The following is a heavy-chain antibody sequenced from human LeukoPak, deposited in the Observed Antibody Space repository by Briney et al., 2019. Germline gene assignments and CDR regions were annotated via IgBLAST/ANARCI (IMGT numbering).Heavy chain of an antibody. V-gene: IGHV3-21*01. D-gene: IGHD6-13*01. CDR1: GFTFRSYS. CDR2: IDPSSTYI. Sequence: GGSLRLSCAASGFTFRSYSMNWVRQAPGKGLEWVSAIDPSSTYIYYADSVKGRFTISRDNAENSLYLQMNSLRAEDTAVYYCARDQQQLVRLLFDYWGQGTLVTVSS. CDR3: ARDQQQLVRLLFDY. J-gene: IGHJ4*02.